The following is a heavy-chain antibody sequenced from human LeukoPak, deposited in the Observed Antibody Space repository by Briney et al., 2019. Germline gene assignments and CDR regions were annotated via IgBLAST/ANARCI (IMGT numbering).Heavy chain of an antibody. CDR3: ARDLIAAAGTPESYYYYMDV. J-gene: IGHJ6*03. D-gene: IGHD6-13*01. Sequence: ASVKVSCKASGYTFTDYYMHWVRQAPGQGLEWMGWINPNSGGTNYAQRFQGRVTMTRDTSISTAYMDLSGLRSDDTAVYYCARDLIAAAGTPESYYYYMDVWGKGTTVTVSS. CDR2: INPNSGGT. V-gene: IGHV1-2*02. CDR1: GYTFTDYY.